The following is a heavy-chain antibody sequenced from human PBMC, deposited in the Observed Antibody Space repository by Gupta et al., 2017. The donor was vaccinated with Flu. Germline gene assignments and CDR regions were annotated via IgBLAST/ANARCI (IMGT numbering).Heavy chain of an antibody. V-gene: IGHV3-15*01. Sequence: EVQLVESGGGLVKPGGSLRLSCAASGFTFSNAWMSWVRQAPGKGLEWVGRIKSKTDGGTTDYAAPVKGRFTISRDDSKNTLYLQMNSLKTEDTAVYYCTTDLYSGSYYWFDPWGQGTLVTVSS. CDR3: TTDLYSGSYYWFDP. CDR2: IKSKTDGGTT. J-gene: IGHJ5*02. CDR1: GFTFSNAW. D-gene: IGHD1-26*01.